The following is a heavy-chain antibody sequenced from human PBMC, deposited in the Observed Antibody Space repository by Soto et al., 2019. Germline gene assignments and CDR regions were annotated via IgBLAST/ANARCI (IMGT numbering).Heavy chain of an antibody. CDR3: XXXXXXXXXXXXXXX. CDR2: IKQDGSEK. J-gene: IGHJ5*02. CDR1: GFTFSSYW. V-gene: IGHV3-7*01. Sequence: EVQLVESGGGLVQPGGSLRLSCAASGFTFSSYWMSWVRXXXXXXXXXVANIKQDGSEKHYVDSVKGRFTISRDNSKNTLXXXVXXXXXXXXXXXXXXXXXXXXXXXXXXXXXGQGTLVTVSS.